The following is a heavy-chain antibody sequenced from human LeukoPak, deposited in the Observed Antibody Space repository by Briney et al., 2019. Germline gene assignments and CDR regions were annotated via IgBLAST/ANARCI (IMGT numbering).Heavy chain of an antibody. D-gene: IGHD4-23*01. V-gene: IGHV1-46*01. CDR3: ARGVVYGGNPNWFDP. CDR2: INPSGGST. CDR1: GYTLTSYY. Sequence: ASVKVSCKASGYTLTSYYMHWVRQAPGQGLEWMGIINPSGGSTSYAQKFQGRVTMTRDMSTSTVYMELSSLRSEDTAVYYCARGVVYGGNPNWFDPWGQGTLVTISS. J-gene: IGHJ5*02.